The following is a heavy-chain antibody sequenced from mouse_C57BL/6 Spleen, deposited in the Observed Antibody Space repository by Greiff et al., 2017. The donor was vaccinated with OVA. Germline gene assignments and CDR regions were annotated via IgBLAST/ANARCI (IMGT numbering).Heavy chain of an antibody. J-gene: IGHJ4*01. D-gene: IGHD1-1*01. CDR2: IHPNSGST. V-gene: IGHV1-64*01. Sequence: QVQLQQPGAELVKPGASVKLSCKASGYTFTSYWMHWVKQRPGQGLEWIGMIHPNSGSTNYNEKFKSKATLTVDKSSSTAYMQLSSLTSEDSAVYYCARWYYGSSSYAMDYWGQGTSVTVSS. CDR1: GYTFTSYW. CDR3: ARWYYGSSSYAMDY.